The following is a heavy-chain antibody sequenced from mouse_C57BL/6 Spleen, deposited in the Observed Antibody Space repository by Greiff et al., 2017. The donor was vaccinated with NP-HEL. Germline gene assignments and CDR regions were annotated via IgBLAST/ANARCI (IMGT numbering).Heavy chain of an antibody. CDR2: IGSGGDYT. CDR3: TSNYYFDY. V-gene: IGHV5-9-1*02. CDR1: GFTFSSYA. Sequence: EVQLVESGEGLVKPGGSLKLSCAASGFTFSSYAMSWVRQTPEQRLEWVAYIGSGGDYTYYADTVQGRFTISRDNARNTLYLQMSSLKSKDTAMYYCTSNYYFDYWGQGTTLTVSS. J-gene: IGHJ2*01.